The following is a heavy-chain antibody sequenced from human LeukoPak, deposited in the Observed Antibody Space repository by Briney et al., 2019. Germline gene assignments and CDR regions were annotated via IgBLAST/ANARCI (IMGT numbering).Heavy chain of an antibody. CDR1: GGYTGSHY. CDR3: ARDFYASGFYFWFDP. CDR2: ISPSGTT. D-gene: IGHD2/OR15-2a*01. J-gene: IGHJ5*02. Sequence: SETLSLTCTVSGGYTGSHYWSWIRQPAGKGLEWIGRISPSGTTHYNPSLGSRVTMSVDTSNNYFSLRLSSVTAADTAVYYCARDFYASGFYFWFDPWGQGVLVTVSS. V-gene: IGHV4-4*07.